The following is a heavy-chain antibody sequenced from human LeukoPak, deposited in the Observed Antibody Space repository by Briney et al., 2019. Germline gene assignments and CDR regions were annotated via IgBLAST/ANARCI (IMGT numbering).Heavy chain of an antibody. CDR3: AHRRLYSGSYPGAYYFDY. D-gene: IGHD1-26*01. V-gene: IGHV2-5*01. J-gene: IGHJ4*02. CDR2: IYWNDDK. Sequence: SGPTLVKPTQTLTLTCTFSGFSLSTIGVGVGWIRQPPGKALEWLALIYWNDDKRYSPSLKSRLTITKDTSKNQVVLTMTNMDPVDTATYYCAHRRLYSGSYPGAYYFDYWGQGTLVTVSS. CDR1: GFSLSTIGVG.